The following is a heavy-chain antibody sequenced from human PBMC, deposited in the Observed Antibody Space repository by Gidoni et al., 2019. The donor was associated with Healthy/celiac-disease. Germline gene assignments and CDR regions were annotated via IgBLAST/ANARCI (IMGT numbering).Heavy chain of an antibody. CDR3: AREGSSEIPDNPKYYFDY. CDR1: GFPFSSYG. Sequence: QVQLVESGGGVVQPGRSLRLSCAASGFPFSSYGMHWVRQAPGKGLEWVAVIWYDGSNKYYADSVKGRFTISRDNSKNTLYLQMNSLRAEDTAVYYCAREGSSEIPDNPKYYFDYWGQGTLVTVSS. CDR2: IWYDGSNK. V-gene: IGHV3-33*01. J-gene: IGHJ4*02. D-gene: IGHD6-25*01.